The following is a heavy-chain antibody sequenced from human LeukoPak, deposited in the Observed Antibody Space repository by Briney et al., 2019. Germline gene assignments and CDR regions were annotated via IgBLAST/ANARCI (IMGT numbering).Heavy chain of an antibody. Sequence: SAALSLTCTGSGGSISSDNWSWIRQPAGQGLERIGRIYTSGSTSYKPSLNSGVTMSVDTTNRQISLRLSSVTAADTAVYYCAKEGYDSSCYYAFGYWGQGTLVTVSS. CDR1: GGSISSDN. V-gene: IGHV4-4*07. CDR2: IYTSGST. CDR3: AKEGYDSSCYYAFGY. D-gene: IGHD3-22*01. J-gene: IGHJ4*02.